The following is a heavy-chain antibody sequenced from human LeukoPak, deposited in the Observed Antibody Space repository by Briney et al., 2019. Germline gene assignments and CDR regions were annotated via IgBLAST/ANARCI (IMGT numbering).Heavy chain of an antibody. CDR3: AKGYYYDSSGYYGY. Sequence: GGSLRPSCAASGFTFSSYAMSWVRQAPGKGLEWVSAISGSGGSTYYADSVKGRFTISRDNSKNTLYLQMNSLRAEDTAVYYCAKGYYYDSSGYYGYWGQGTLVTVSS. CDR1: GFTFSSYA. D-gene: IGHD3-22*01. V-gene: IGHV3-23*01. J-gene: IGHJ4*02. CDR2: ISGSGGST.